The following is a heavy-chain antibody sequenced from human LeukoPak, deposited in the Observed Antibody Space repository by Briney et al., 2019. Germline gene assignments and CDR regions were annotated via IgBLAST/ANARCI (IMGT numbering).Heavy chain of an antibody. J-gene: IGHJ4*02. V-gene: IGHV3-23*01. CDR3: AKNRPPDY. CDR2: ISAGGGST. CDR1: GXTFNSYA. Sequence: PGGSLRLSCAASGXTFNSYAMSWVRQHPGKGLEWVSGISAGGGSTYYADSVKGRFTISRDNFKNTLYLEMNSLRAEDTAVYYCAKNRPPDYWGQGTLVTVSS.